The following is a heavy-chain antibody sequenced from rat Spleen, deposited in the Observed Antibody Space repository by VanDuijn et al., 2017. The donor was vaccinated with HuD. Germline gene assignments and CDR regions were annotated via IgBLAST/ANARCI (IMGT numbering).Heavy chain of an antibody. V-gene: IGHV2-63*01. J-gene: IGHJ4*01. CDR1: GFSLTSYS. CDR2: MWYDGDT. D-gene: IGHD1-1*01. CDR3: TRDDTTVVTGVMDA. Sequence: QVQLKESGPGLVQPSETLSLTCTVSGFSLTSYSVSWVRQPSGKGPEWKGRMWYDGDTAYNSALKSRLSISRDNSKNQVFLKMNSLQTDDTGTYYCTRDDTTVVTGVMDAWGQGASVTVSS.